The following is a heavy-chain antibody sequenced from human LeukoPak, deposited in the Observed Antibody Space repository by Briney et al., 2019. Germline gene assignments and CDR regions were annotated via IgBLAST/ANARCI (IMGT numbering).Heavy chain of an antibody. CDR3: ARETYSSSWSAKFYYYYYMDA. Sequence: GGSLRLSCAASGFTFSNYAMSWVRQAPGKGLEWVSAISGSASSTYYVDSVKGRFTISRDNAKNSLYLQMNSVRAEDTAVYYCARETYSSSWSAKFYYYYYMDAWGKGTTVTVSS. D-gene: IGHD6-13*01. J-gene: IGHJ6*03. CDR2: ISGSASST. V-gene: IGHV3-21*06. CDR1: GFTFSNYA.